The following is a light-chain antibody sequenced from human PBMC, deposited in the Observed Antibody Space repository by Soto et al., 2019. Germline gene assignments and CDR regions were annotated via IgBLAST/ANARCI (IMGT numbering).Light chain of an antibody. CDR3: QQYGRSLPIT. J-gene: IGKJ5*01. V-gene: IGKV3-20*01. Sequence: IVFTQSPVTLSLSPVEMARLSWRASQSVSSSYLALYQQKPGQAPRLLIFGASSRATGIPDRFSGSGSGTDFTLTISRVEPEDFAVYYCQQYGRSLPITFGQGTRLEIK. CDR1: QSVSSSY. CDR2: GAS.